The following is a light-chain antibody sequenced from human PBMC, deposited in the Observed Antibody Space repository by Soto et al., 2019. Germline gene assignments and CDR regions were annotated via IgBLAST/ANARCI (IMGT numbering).Light chain of an antibody. CDR3: QQRSNWPLT. J-gene: IGKJ4*01. CDR2: WAS. Sequence: DIVMTQSPDSLAVSLGERATINCKSSQSVLYSSNNKNYLVWYQQKPGQPPKLLLYWASTRESGVPDRFSGSGSGTDFTLTISSLQAEDVAVYYCQQRSNWPLTFGGGTKVDIK. CDR1: QSVLYSSNNKNY. V-gene: IGKV4-1*01.